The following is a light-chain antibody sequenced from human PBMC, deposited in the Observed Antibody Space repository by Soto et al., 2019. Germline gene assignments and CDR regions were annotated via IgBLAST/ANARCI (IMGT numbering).Light chain of an antibody. Sequence: EIVLTQSPATLSLSPGERATLSCRASQSVSSYLAWYQQKLGQAPRLLIYDASNRATGIPARFSGSGSGTDFTLTISSLEPEDFACYYCQQRSDWPLTFGGGTKVEIK. CDR3: QQRSDWPLT. V-gene: IGKV3-11*01. CDR2: DAS. J-gene: IGKJ4*01. CDR1: QSVSSY.